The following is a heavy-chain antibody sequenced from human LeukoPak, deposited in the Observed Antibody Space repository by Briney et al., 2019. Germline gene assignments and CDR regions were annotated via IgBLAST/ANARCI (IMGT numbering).Heavy chain of an antibody. V-gene: IGHV3-23*01. D-gene: IGHD6-19*01. Sequence: PGGSLRLSCAASGFTFSSYGMHWVRQAPGKGLEWVSAISGSGGSTYYADSVKGRFTISRDNSKNTLYLQMNSLRAEDTAVYYCAKDTYSSGWYPNYWGQGTLVTVSS. CDR2: ISGSGGST. CDR1: GFTFSSYG. CDR3: AKDTYSSGWYPNY. J-gene: IGHJ4*02.